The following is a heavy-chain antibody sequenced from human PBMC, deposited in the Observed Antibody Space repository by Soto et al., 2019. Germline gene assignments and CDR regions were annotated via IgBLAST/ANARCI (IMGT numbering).Heavy chain of an antibody. J-gene: IGHJ6*03. Sequence: PGGSLRLSCAASGFTFSSYAMSWVRQAPGKGLEWVSAISGSGGSTYYADSVKGRFTISRDNSKNTLHLQMNSLRAEDTAVYYCAKLGSGKEKGLKDYYYYMDVWGKGTTVTVSS. V-gene: IGHV3-23*01. CDR1: GFTFSSYA. D-gene: IGHD3-10*01. CDR3: AKLGSGKEKGLKDYYYYMDV. CDR2: ISGSGGST.